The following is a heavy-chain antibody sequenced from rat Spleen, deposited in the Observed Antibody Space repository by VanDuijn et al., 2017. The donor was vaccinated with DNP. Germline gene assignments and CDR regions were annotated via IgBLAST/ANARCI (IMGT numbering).Heavy chain of an antibody. D-gene: IGHD1-2*01. CDR2: INKDSSTI. Sequence: EVKLVESGGGLVQPGRSLKLSCVASGFNFNDYWMGWVRQAPGKGLEWIGEINKDSSTINYTPSLKDKFTISRDNAQNTLYLQMDSLRSEDTATYYCATSTGAYWGQGTLVTVSS. J-gene: IGHJ3*01. CDR1: GFNFNDYW. CDR3: ATSTGAY. V-gene: IGHV4-2*01.